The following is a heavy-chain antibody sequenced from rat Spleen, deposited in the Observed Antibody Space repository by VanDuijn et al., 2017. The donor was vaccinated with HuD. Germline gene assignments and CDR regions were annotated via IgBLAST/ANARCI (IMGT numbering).Heavy chain of an antibody. D-gene: IGHD4-3*01. Sequence: EVQLVESGGGLVQPGRSLKLSCAASGFTFNDYWMTWIRQAPGRGLEWIASIANTGGGTYYPDSVKGRFTVSRDNAKSTLYLQMDSLRSEDTATFYCVRQDTSGYSNWFTYWGQGTLVTVSS. CDR3: VRQDTSGYSNWFTY. V-gene: IGHV5-31*01. CDR2: IANTGGGT. J-gene: IGHJ3*01. CDR1: GFTFNDYW.